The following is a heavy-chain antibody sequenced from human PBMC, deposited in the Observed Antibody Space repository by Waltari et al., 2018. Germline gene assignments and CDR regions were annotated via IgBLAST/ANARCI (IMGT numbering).Heavy chain of an antibody. CDR2: ISSSGSYT. V-gene: IGHV3-21*01. D-gene: IGHD6-19*01. Sequence: EVQVVASGGDLVKPGGSLRLSCAASGFTFSSYSMNWVRQAPGKGLVWVSSISSSGSYTYYGDSVKGRFTISRDNAKNSLYLQMNSLRAEDTSVYYCARMGLAGSGWSIDYWGPGTLVTVSS. CDR3: ARMGLAGSGWSIDY. CDR1: GFTFSSYS. J-gene: IGHJ4*02.